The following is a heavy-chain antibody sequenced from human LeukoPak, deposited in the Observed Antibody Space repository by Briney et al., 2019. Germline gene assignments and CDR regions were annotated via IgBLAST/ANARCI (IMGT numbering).Heavy chain of an antibody. D-gene: IGHD5-24*01. CDR3: ARGGRGGYNYLY. CDR2: IYYIGST. J-gene: IGHJ4*01. CDR1: GDSMNTYC. Sequence: PSETLSLTCNVSGDSMNTYCWSWIRQPPGKGLEWIGYIYYIGSTNYNPSLRGRVTISIDTSKNQFSLKVSSVTAADTAVYYCARGGRGGYNYLYWGHGTLVTVSS. V-gene: IGHV4-59*01.